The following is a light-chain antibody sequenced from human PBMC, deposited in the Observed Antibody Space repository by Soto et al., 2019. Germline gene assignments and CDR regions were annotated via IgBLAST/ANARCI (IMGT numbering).Light chain of an antibody. V-gene: IGLV2-23*01. CDR3: CSYAAASTYV. J-gene: IGLJ1*01. CDR2: KDT. CDR1: SSDVGSYNL. Sequence: QSALTQPASVSGSPGQSITISCTGTSSDVGSYNLVSWYQQYAGKAPKLMIYKDTQRPSGVSNRFSGSKSGNTASLTISGLQAEDEADYYCCSYAAASTYVFGTGTKLTVL.